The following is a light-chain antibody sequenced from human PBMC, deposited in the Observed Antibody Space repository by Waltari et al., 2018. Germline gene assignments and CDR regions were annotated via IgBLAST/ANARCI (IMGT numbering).Light chain of an antibody. CDR3: YSSAMSAFVV. CDR1: SSELGSYNF. CDR2: EVP. J-gene: IGLJ3*02. V-gene: IGLV2-23*02. Sequence: QSALTQPASVSGSPGPSITISFTGTSSELGSYNFVSWYQHPPCKAPNLKLYEVPKRPSGVSDRFSGSKSGNTASLTISGLQAEDDADYYCYSSAMSAFVVFGGGTKLTVL.